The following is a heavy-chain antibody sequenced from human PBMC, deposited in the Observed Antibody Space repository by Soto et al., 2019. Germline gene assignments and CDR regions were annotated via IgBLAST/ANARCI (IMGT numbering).Heavy chain of an antibody. CDR3: AHVVVEVANCGMDV. CDR1: GFSLSTSGVG. V-gene: IGHV2-5*02. D-gene: IGHD2-15*01. Sequence: QITLKESGPTLVKPTQTLTLTCTFSGFSLSTSGVGVGWIRQPPGKALEWLALIYWDDDKRYSPSLTSRLTTXKXTSXSHVVLTMTTMDPVDTATYYCAHVVVEVANCGMDVWGQGTTVTVSS. CDR2: IYWDDDK. J-gene: IGHJ6*02.